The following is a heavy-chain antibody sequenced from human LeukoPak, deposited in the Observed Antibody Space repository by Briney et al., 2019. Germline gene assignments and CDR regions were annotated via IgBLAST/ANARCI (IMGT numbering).Heavy chain of an antibody. CDR2: IYTSGST. D-gene: IGHD3-22*01. Sequence: PSETLSLTCTVSGGSISSGSYYWSWIRQPAGKGLEWIGRIYTSGSTSYNPSLKSRVTMSVDTSKNQFSLKLSSVTAADTAVYYCARDSYYYDSSGYYSNYYYYYYMDVWGKGTTVTVSS. CDR1: GGSISSGSYY. V-gene: IGHV4-61*02. CDR3: ARDSYYYDSSGYYSNYYYYYYMDV. J-gene: IGHJ6*03.